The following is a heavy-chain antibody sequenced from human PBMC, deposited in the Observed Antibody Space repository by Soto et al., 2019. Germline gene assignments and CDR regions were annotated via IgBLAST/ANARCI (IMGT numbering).Heavy chain of an antibody. V-gene: IGHV1-46*01. CDR3: ARAGEIVVVPAAFPMDV. Sequence: ASVKVSCKASGYTFTSYYMHWVRQAPGQGLEWMGIINPSGGSTSYAQKFQGRVTMTRDTSTSTVYMELSSLRSEDTAVYYCARAGEIVVVPAAFPMDVWGQGTTVTVSS. D-gene: IGHD2-2*01. CDR1: GYTFTSYY. CDR2: INPSGGST. J-gene: IGHJ6*02.